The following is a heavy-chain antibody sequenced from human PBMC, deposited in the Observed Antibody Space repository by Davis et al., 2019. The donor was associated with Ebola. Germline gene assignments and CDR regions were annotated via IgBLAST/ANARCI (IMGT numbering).Heavy chain of an antibody. V-gene: IGHV3-33*01. CDR3: ARVYYYDRFDY. Sequence: GESLKISCAASGFTFSSYGMHWVRQAPGKGLEWVAVIWYDGSNKYYADSVKGRFTISRDNSKNTLYLQMNSLRAEDTAVYYCARVYYYDRFDYWGQGTLVTVSS. CDR1: GFTFSSYG. CDR2: IWYDGSNK. J-gene: IGHJ4*02. D-gene: IGHD3-22*01.